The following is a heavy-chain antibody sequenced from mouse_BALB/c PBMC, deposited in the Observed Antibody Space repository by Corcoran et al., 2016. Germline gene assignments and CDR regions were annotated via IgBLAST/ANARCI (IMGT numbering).Heavy chain of an antibody. J-gene: IGHJ3*01. Sequence: QVTLKESGPGILQPSQTLSLTCSFSGFSLSTSGMGVGWIRQPSGKGLEWLAHIWWNDDKRYNPALKSRLTISKDTSSNQVFLKIASVDTADTATYHCARIRGYDGYYVPLAYWGQGTLVTVSP. V-gene: IGHV8-8*01. D-gene: IGHD2-3*01. CDR3: ARIRGYDGYYVPLAY. CDR1: GFSLSTSGMG. CDR2: IWWNDDK.